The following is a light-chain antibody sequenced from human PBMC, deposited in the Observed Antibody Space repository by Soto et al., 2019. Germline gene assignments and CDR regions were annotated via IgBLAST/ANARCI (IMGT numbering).Light chain of an antibody. Sequence: DIQMTQSPSSLSASVGDRVTITCRASQSISSYLNWYQQKPGKAPKLLIYAASSLQSGVPSRFSGSVSGTNFTLTISSLQPEDFASYYCQQSYITPLSILARGTRQDI. CDR2: AAS. CDR3: QQSYITPLSI. CDR1: QSISSY. J-gene: IGKJ2*01. V-gene: IGKV1-39*01.